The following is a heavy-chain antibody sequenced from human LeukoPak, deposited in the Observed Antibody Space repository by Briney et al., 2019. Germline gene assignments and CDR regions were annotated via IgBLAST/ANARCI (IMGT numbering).Heavy chain of an antibody. J-gene: IGHJ4*02. Sequence: SETLSLTCTVSGGSISSYYWSWIRQPPGKGLEWIGYIYYSGNTYYNASLKSQVSISIDTSKNQFSLRLTSVTAADTAVYYCARQTGSGLFILPGGQGTLVTVSS. D-gene: IGHD3/OR15-3a*01. CDR1: GGSISSYY. CDR2: IYYSGNT. CDR3: ARQTGSGLFILP. V-gene: IGHV4-59*08.